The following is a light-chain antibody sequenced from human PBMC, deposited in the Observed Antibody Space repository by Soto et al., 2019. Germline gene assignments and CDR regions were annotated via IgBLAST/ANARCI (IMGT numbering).Light chain of an antibody. CDR3: QSYDSSLSGYV. V-gene: IGLV1-40*01. Sequence: QSVLTQPPSVSGAPGQRVTISCTGSSSNIGADYDIHWYQHLPGTAPKLLLYGHSNRPSGVPDRFSGSKSGTSASLAITGLQAKDEADYYCQSYDSSLSGYVFGTGTKVTLL. CDR2: GHS. CDR1: SSNIGADYD. J-gene: IGLJ1*01.